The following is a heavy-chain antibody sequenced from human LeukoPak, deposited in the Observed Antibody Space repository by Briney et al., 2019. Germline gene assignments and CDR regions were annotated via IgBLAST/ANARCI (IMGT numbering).Heavy chain of an antibody. CDR3: AKDWRTEYSYGYDRFDY. CDR2: IRYDGSNK. CDR1: GFTFSSYG. D-gene: IGHD5-18*01. J-gene: IGHJ4*02. V-gene: IGHV3-30*02. Sequence: PGGSLRLSCAASGFTFSSYGMHWVRQAPGKGLEWVAFIRYDGSNKYYADSVKGRFTISRDNSKNTLYLQTNSLRAEDTAVYYCAKDWRTEYSYGYDRFDYWGQGTLVTVSS.